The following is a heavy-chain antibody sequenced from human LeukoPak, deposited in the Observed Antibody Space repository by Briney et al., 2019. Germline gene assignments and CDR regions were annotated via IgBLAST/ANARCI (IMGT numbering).Heavy chain of an antibody. CDR2: ISGSGGST. Sequence: GGSLRLSCAASGFTFSSYAMSWVRQAPGKGLEWVSAISGSGGSTYYADSVKGRFTISRDSSRNTVYLQMNSLRAEDTAVYCCAKDARIQLWLLDTWGQGTLVTVSS. J-gene: IGHJ5*02. D-gene: IGHD5-18*01. V-gene: IGHV3-23*01. CDR3: AKDARIQLWLLDT. CDR1: GFTFSSYA.